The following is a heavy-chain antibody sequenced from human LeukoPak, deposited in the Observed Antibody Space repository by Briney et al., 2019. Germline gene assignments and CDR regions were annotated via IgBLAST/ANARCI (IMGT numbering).Heavy chain of an antibody. CDR2: ISYDGSNK. V-gene: IGHV3-30*03. CDR1: GFTFSSYS. D-gene: IGHD6-19*01. J-gene: IGHJ4*02. Sequence: GGSLRLSCAASGFTFSSYSMNWVRQAPGKGLEWVAVISYDGSNKYYADSVKGRFTISRDNSKNTLYLQMNSLRAEDTAVYYCAREIAVAGDIDYWGQGTLVTVSS. CDR3: AREIAVAGDIDY.